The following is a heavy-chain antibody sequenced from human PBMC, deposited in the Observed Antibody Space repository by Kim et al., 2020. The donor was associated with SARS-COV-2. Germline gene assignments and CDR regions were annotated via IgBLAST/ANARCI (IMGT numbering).Heavy chain of an antibody. CDR1: GYTFTRKG. CDR3: ARESDSRGGADGFDP. CDR2: INAYTGQT. V-gene: IGHV1-18*01. Sequence: ASVKVSCKASGYTFTRKGVNWVRQAPGQGLEWMGWINAYTGQTTYAPNFQGRITLTTDTPTTTAYLDLRRQTSDDTAVYYCARESDSRGGADGFDPRGQG. J-gene: IGHJ5*02. D-gene: IGHD3-22*01.